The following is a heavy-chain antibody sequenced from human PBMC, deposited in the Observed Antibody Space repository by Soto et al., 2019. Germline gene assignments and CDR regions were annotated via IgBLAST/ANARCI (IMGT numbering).Heavy chain of an antibody. CDR3: SCDSSGYSLDY. Sequence: GGFLRLSCAASGFTFSGYGMHWVRQAPGKGLEWVAVISYDGSNKYYADSVKGRFTISRDNSKNTLYLQMNSLRAEDTAVYYCSCDSSGYSLDYWGQGTLVTVSS. J-gene: IGHJ4*02. V-gene: IGHV3-30*03. CDR1: GFTFSGYG. D-gene: IGHD3-22*01. CDR2: ISYDGSNK.